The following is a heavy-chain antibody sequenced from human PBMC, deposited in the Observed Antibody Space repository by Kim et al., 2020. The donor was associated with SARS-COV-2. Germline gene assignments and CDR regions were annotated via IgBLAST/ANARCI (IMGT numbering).Heavy chain of an antibody. D-gene: IGHD4-17*01. CDR1: GGSFSGYY. CDR3: AGGRGGTTVVTLGLGYYYYYGMDV. J-gene: IGHJ6*02. Sequence: SETLSLTCAVYGGSFSGYYWSWIRQPPGKGLEWIGEINHSGSTNYNPSFKSRVTISVDTSKNQFSLKLSSVTAADTAGYYCAGGRGGTTVVTLGLGYYYYYGMDVWGQGTTVTVSS. CDR2: INHSGST. V-gene: IGHV4-34*01.